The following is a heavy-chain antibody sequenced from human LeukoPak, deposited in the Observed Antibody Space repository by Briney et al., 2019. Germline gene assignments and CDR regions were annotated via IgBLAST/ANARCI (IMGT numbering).Heavy chain of an antibody. D-gene: IGHD2-2*01. V-gene: IGHV3-30-3*01. Sequence: PRGSLRLSCAASGFTFSSYAMHWVRQAPGKGLEWVAVISYDGSNKYYADSVKGRFTISRDNSKNTLYLQMNSLRAEDTAVYYCARVAIVVVPAAISWLDPWGQGTLVTVSS. CDR2: ISYDGSNK. CDR1: GFTFSSYA. CDR3: ARVAIVVVPAAISWLDP. J-gene: IGHJ5*02.